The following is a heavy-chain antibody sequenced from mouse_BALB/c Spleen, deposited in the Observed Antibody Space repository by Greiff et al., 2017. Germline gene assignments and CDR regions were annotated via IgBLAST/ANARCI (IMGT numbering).Heavy chain of an antibody. CDR3: ARRVLRLYFDY. V-gene: IGHV1-7*01. CDR1: GYTFTSYW. Sequence: QVQLQQYGAELAKPGASVKMSCKASGYTFTSYWMHWVKQRPGQGLEWIGYINPSTGYTEYNQKFKDKATLTADKSSSTAYMQLSSLTSEDSAVYYCARRVLRLYFDYWGQGTTLTVSS. CDR2: INPSTGYT. J-gene: IGHJ2*01. D-gene: IGHD1-2*01.